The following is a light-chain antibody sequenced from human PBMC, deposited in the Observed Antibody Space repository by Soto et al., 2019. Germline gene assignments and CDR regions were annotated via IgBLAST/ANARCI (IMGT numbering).Light chain of an antibody. CDR2: GAS. CDR1: QSVSATH. J-gene: IGKJ4*01. V-gene: IGKV3-20*01. CDR3: QHYGSSPLT. Sequence: IVLTQSPGTLSLSPGERATLSCRASQSVSATHLAWYQQKPGQAPRLLLYGASTRATGIPDRFSGSGSGTDFTLTISRVEPEDFAVFYCQHYGSSPLTFGGGTMVDLK.